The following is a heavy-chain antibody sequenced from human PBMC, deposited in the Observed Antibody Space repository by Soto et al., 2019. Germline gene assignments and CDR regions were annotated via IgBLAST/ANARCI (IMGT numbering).Heavy chain of an antibody. CDR2: IIPIFGTA. V-gene: IGHV1-69*12. D-gene: IGHD5-18*01. J-gene: IGHJ6*02. CDR3: ASHSYGYFPHYYLGMDV. CDR1: GGTFSSYA. Sequence: QVQLVQSGAEVKKPGSSVKVSCKASGGTFSSYASSWVRQAPGQGLEWMGGIIPIFGTANYAQKFQGRVTITAEESTRTAYMELSSLRSEDTAVYYCASHSYGYFPHYYLGMDVWGQGTTVTVSS.